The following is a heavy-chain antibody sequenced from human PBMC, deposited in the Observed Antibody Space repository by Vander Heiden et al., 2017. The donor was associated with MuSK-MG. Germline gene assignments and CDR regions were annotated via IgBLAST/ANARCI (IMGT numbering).Heavy chain of an antibody. D-gene: IGHD1-20*01. J-gene: IGHJ3*01. V-gene: IGHV3-23*01. CDR2: ISTTSDKT. CDR3: AKEYNENVRCKAFNV. CDR1: AFPFSTYP. Sequence: EVQLLESGGDLVQTGGSLRLSCAASAFPFSTYPMSWVRQAPGKGLEWVSGISTTSDKTYYADSWEGRLTISRDKSKSTLYLQLNRLRDEDTAVYYCAKEYNENVRCKAFNVWGQGTMVTVSS.